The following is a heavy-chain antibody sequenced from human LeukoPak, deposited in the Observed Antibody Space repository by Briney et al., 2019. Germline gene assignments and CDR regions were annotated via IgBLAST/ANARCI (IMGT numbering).Heavy chain of an antibody. D-gene: IGHD2-8*01. CDR1: GDSISSYY. CDR3: ARGYCTNGVCYSHDAFDI. V-gene: IGHV4-59*12. Sequence: SETLPLTCTVSGDSISSYYWSWIRQPPGKGLEWIGYIYHSGSTYYNPSLKSRVTISVDRSKNQFSLKLSSVTAADTAVYYCARGYCTNGVCYSHDAFDIWGQGTMVTVSS. J-gene: IGHJ3*02. CDR2: IYHSGST.